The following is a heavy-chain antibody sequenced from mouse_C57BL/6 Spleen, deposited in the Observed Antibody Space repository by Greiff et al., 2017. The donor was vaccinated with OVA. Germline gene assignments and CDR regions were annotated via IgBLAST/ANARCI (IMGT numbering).Heavy chain of an antibody. J-gene: IGHJ2*01. V-gene: IGHV1-54*01. CDR3: ARDFSCITTVVAPFDD. CDR1: GYAFTNYL. D-gene: IGHD1-1*01. Sequence: QVQLQQSGAELVRPGTSVKVSCKASGYAFTNYLIEWVKQRPGQGLEWIGVINPGSGGTKYNEKFKGKATLTADKSSSTAYMQLSSLTSEYSAVYFCARDFSCITTVVAPFDDWGQGTTLTVSS. CDR2: INPGSGGT.